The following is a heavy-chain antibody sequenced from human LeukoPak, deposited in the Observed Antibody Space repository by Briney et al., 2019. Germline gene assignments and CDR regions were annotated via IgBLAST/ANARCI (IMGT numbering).Heavy chain of an antibody. J-gene: IGHJ3*02. CDR2: IYSSVST. D-gene: IGHD3-16*02. CDR1: GDSINDHY. V-gene: IGHV4-4*09. CDR3: ARGRYRSADICSGGDAFDI. Sequence: ETLSLTCTVSGDSINDHYWSWIRQPPGEGLEWIGYIYSSVSTNYNPSLKSRVTISIDTSKNQFSLKLSSVTAADTAVYYCARGRYRSADICSGGDAFDIWGQGTMVSVSS.